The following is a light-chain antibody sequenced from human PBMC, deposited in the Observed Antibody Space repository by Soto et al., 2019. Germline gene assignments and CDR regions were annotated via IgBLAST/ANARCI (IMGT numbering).Light chain of an antibody. CDR1: QSVCSY. Sequence: EIVLTHSPATLSLSPGERATLSCRASQSVCSYLGWYQQKPGQAPRLLIYDASNRATGIPPRFSGSGSGTGVSLGVSSLEPEDFAVYHGQQSSKWHLTVGGGAKVHIK. CDR3: QQSSKWHLT. V-gene: IGKV3-11*01. J-gene: IGKJ4*01. CDR2: DAS.